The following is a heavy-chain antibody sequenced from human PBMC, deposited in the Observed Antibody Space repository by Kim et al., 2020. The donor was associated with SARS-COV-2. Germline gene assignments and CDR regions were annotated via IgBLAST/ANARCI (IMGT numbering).Heavy chain of an antibody. V-gene: IGHV3-33*01. CDR3: ARPSSSHFDF. Sequence: YADAVGGRFTTSRDYSENKLYLQMDSLGAGDTAVYYCARPSSSHFDFWGQGTLVTVSS. J-gene: IGHJ4*02. D-gene: IGHD3-10*01.